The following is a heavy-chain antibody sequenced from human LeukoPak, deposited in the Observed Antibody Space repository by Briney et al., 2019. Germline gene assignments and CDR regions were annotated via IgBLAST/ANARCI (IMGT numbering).Heavy chain of an antibody. V-gene: IGHV4-39*07. CDR3: ARERIERYTYASSDFDY. J-gene: IGHJ4*02. Sequence: PSETLSLTCTVSGGSISSSSYSWSWIRQPAGKGLEWIASVSHSGSTYYNPSLKSRVTISVDTSKNQFSLKVTSVTAADTALYYCARERIERYTYASSDFDYWGRGTLVTVSS. CDR1: GGSISSSSYS. D-gene: IGHD5-18*01. CDR2: VSHSGST.